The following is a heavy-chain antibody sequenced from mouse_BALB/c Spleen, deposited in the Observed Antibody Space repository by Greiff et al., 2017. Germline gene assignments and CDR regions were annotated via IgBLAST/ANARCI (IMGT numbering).Heavy chain of an antibody. CDR3: ASGPYYFDY. J-gene: IGHJ2*01. CDR2: IYPGDGDT. Sequence: QVQLQQSGAELARPGASVKLSCKASGNTFTSYWMQWVKQRPGQGLEWIGAIYPGDGDTRYTQKFKGKATLTADKSSSTAYMQLSSLASEDSAVYYCASGPYYFDYWGQGTTLTVSS. V-gene: IGHV1-87*01. CDR1: GNTFTSYW.